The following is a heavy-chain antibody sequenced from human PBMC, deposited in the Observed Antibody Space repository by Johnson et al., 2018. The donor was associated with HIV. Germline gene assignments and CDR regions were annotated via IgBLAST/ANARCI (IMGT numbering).Heavy chain of an antibody. Sequence: EVQLVESGGGVERPGGSLRLSCAASGFTFADYDMSWVRHAPGKGLEWVSAPSWHGGSAAYADSVQRRCTLASDKSKNTLYLQMHSLRAEDTAVYYCAKLTIFGVVPPNEGDAFDIWGQGTMVTVSS. CDR3: AKLTIFGVVPPNEGDAFDI. J-gene: IGHJ3*02. CDR1: GFTFADYD. CDR2: PSWHGGSA. D-gene: IGHD3-3*01. V-gene: IGHV3-20*04.